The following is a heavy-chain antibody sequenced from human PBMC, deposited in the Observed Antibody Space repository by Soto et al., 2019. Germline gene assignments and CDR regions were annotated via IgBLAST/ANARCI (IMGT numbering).Heavy chain of an antibody. D-gene: IGHD3-10*01. CDR1: GFTFNIYA. CDR2: ISGNGGVE. J-gene: IGHJ6*02. CDR3: TKDQSRNLNHGDYYYYGMDL. V-gene: IGHV3-23*01. Sequence: GGSLRLSCAASGFTFNIYAMNWVRQAPGRGLEWVSGISGNGGVEYYGDSVKGRFTISRDNSKNTLYLQMNSLRAEDTAVYYCTKDQSRNLNHGDYYYYGMDLWGQGTTVTVSS.